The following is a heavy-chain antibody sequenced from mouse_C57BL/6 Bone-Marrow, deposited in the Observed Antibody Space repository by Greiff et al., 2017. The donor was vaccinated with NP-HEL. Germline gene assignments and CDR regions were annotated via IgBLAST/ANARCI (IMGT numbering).Heavy chain of an antibody. CDR1: GFILNTYA. Sequence: DAGGGLVQPKGSLKLSCAASGFILNTYAMNWVRQAPGKGLEWVARIRSKSNNYATYYADSVKDRFTISRDDSESMLYLQMNNLKTEDTAMYYCVRHQDYGWFAYWGQGTLVTVSA. V-gene: IGHV10-1*01. CDR3: VRHQDYGWFAY. D-gene: IGHD2-4*01. CDR2: IRSKSNNYAT. J-gene: IGHJ3*01.